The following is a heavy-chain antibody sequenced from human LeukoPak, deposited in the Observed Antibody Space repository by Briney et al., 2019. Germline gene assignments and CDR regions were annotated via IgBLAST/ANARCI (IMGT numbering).Heavy chain of an antibody. J-gene: IGHJ3*02. CDR2: IYSGGST. Sequence: GGSLRLSCAASGFTVSSNYMSWVRQAPGKGLEWVSVIYSGGSTYYADSVKGRFTISRDNSKNTLYLQMNSLSAEDTAVYYCARGSYYDILTGYYWWGAFDIWGQGTMVTVSS. CDR1: GFTVSSNY. CDR3: ARGSYYDILTGYYWWGAFDI. V-gene: IGHV3-53*01. D-gene: IGHD3-9*01.